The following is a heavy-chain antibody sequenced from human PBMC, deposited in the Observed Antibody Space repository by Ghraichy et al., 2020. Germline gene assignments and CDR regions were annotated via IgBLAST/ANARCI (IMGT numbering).Heavy chain of an antibody. V-gene: IGHV4-61*01. CDR2: VSYSGSA. D-gene: IGHD2-21*02. J-gene: IGHJ4*02. Sequence: GSLRLSCSVSGDSVSSGSNNWNWIRQPPGKGLEWIGYVSYSGSANYNPSLNSRVTISVDTSKNQFSLKLSSVTAADTAVYYCARGWMTAIKYFDDWGQGTLVTVSS. CDR1: GDSVSSGSNN. CDR3: ARGWMTAIKYFDD.